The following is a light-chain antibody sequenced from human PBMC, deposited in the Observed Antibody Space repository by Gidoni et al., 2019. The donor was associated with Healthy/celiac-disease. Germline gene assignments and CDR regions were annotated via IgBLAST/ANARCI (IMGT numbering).Light chain of an antibody. CDR2: DAS. CDR1: QDISNY. Sequence: DIQMTQSPSSLSASVGDRVTITCQASQDISNYLNWYQQKPGKAPKLLIYDASNLETGVPSRFSGSGSGTDFTFTISSLQPEDIATYYCQLSGTFXQXTKLEIK. V-gene: IGKV1-33*01. CDR3: QLSGT. J-gene: IGKJ2*01.